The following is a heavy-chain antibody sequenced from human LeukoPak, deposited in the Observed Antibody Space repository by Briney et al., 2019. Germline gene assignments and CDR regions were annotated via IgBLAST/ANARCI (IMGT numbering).Heavy chain of an antibody. CDR1: GGSISTSNYY. CDR3: ARHLHY. Sequence: PSETLSLTCSVSGGSISTSNYYWGWIRQPPGKGLEWIGTIYYSGTTYYNPSLESRVTIFEDTSKNQFSLMLNSVTAADTAVYYCARHLHYWGQGTLVTVSS. V-gene: IGHV4-39*01. J-gene: IGHJ4*02. CDR2: IYYSGTT.